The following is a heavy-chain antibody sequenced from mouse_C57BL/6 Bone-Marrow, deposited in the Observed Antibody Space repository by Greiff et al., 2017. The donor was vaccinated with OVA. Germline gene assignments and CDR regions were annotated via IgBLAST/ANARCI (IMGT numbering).Heavy chain of an antibody. D-gene: IGHD2-5*01. J-gene: IGHJ4*01. CDR2: ISYSGST. V-gene: IGHV3-8*01. CDR1: GYSITSDY. Sequence: EVKLQESGPGLAKPSQTLSLTCSVTGYSITSDYWNWLRKFPGNKLEYMGYISYSGSTYSNPSLTSRISITRDTSKNQYYLQLNSVTTEDTATYYCARSYSTYYAMDYWGQGTSVTVSS. CDR3: ARSYSTYYAMDY.